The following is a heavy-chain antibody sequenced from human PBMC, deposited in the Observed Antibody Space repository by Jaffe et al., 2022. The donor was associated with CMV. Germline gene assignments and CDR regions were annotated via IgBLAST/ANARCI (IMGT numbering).Heavy chain of an antibody. V-gene: IGHV4-39*01. D-gene: IGHD6-19*01. J-gene: IGHJ3*02. CDR1: GGSISSSSYY. CDR2: IYYSGST. CDR3: ARPLFSSGWHDDAFDI. Sequence: QLQLQESGPGLVKPSETLSLTCTVSGGSISSSSYYWGWIRQPPGKGLEWIGSIYYSGSTYYNPSLKSRVTISVDTSKNQFSLKLSSVTAADTAVYYCARPLFSSGWHDDAFDIWGQGTMVTVSS.